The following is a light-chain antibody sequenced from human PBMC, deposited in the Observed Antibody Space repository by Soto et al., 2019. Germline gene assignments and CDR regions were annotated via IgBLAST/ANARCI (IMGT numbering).Light chain of an antibody. CDR1: QSFSSSD. J-gene: IGKJ1*01. Sequence: EIVLTQSPGTLSLSPGERATLSCRASQSFSSSDLAWYQQKPGQAPRLLIYGASSRATGIPDRFSGSGSGKDFTLTISRLEPEDFAVYFCQQYGSSRTFGQGTKVEI. V-gene: IGKV3-20*01. CDR3: QQYGSSRT. CDR2: GAS.